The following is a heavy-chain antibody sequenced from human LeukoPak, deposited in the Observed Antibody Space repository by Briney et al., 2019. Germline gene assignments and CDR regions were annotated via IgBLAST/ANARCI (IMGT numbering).Heavy chain of an antibody. Sequence: GGSLRLSCVAYGFSLSNYDMHWVRQAPGKPPAWVSYIGGAGTTVYYTDSVKGRFTVSRDNAKSALFLQMNRLTDEDTGVYYCARSAGYSYGYVDYWGQGSLVTVSS. V-gene: IGHV3-48*03. J-gene: IGHJ4*02. D-gene: IGHD5-18*01. CDR3: ARSAGYSYGYVDY. CDR1: GFSLSNYD. CDR2: IGGAGTTV.